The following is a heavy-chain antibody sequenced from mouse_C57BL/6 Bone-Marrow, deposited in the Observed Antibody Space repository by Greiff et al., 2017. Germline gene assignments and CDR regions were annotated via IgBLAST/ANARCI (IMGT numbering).Heavy chain of an antibody. CDR1: GFSLTSYG. J-gene: IGHJ4*01. D-gene: IGHD2-1*01. CDR3: ARHAFYGTYAMDY. V-gene: IGHV2-6-1*01. Sequence: VKLMESGPGLVAPSQSLSITCTVSGFSLTSYGVHWVRQPPGKGLEWLVVIWSDGSTTYNSALKSRLSISKDNSKSQVFLKMNSLQTDDTAMYYCARHAFYGTYAMDYWGQGTSVTVSS. CDR2: IWSDGST.